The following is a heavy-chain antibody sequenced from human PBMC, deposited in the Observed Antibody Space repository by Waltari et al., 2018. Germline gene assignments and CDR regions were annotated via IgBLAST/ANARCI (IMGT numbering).Heavy chain of an antibody. CDR3: ARVGGSWFDP. J-gene: IGHJ5*02. D-gene: IGHD3-16*01. CDR1: GGSISSYY. V-gene: IGHV4-59*01. Sequence: QVQLQESGPGLVKPSETLSLTCTVPGGSISSYYWSWIRQPPGKGLEWIGYIYYSGSTNYNPSLKSRVTISVDTSKNQFSLKLSSVTAADTAVYYCARVGGSWFDPWGQGTLVTVSS. CDR2: IYYSGST.